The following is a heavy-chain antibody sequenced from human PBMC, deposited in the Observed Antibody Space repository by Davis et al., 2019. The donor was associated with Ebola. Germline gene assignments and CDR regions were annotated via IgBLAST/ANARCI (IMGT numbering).Heavy chain of an antibody. CDR3: ARDIEGRGYCSSTSCRAPGVWFDP. J-gene: IGHJ5*02. Sequence: PSETLSLTCTVSGGSVSSGSYYWSWIRQPPGKGLEWIGYIYYSGSTNYNPSLKSRVTISVDTSKNQFSLKLSSVTAADTAVYYCARDIEGRGYCSSTSCRAPGVWFDPWGQGTLVTVSS. D-gene: IGHD2-2*01. CDR1: GGSVSSGSYY. V-gene: IGHV4-61*01. CDR2: IYYSGST.